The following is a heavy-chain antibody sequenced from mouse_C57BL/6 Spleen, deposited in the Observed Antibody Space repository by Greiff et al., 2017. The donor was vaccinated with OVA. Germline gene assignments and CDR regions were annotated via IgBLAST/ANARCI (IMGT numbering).Heavy chain of an antibody. Sequence: EVKLVESGGGLVKPGGSLKLSCAASGMHWVRQAPEKGLEWVAYISSGSSTIHYADTVKGRFTISRDNAKNTLFLQMTSLRSEDTAMYYCARDYGSSYDYFDYWGQGTTLTVSS. CDR1: G. D-gene: IGHD1-1*01. CDR2: ISSGSSTI. CDR3: ARDYGSSYDYFDY. J-gene: IGHJ2*01. V-gene: IGHV5-17*01.